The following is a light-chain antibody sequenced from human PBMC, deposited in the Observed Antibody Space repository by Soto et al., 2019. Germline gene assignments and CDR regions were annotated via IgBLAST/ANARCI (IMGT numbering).Light chain of an antibody. V-gene: IGLV4-69*01. J-gene: IGLJ3*02. CDR2: LNSDGSH. Sequence: QPVLTQPPSASASLGASVKHTCTLSSGHNSYAIAWHQQQPEKGPRYLMKLNSDGSHSKGDGIPDRFSGSSSGAERYLTISSLQSEDEADYYCQTWSTDIRVFGGGTKVTVL. CDR1: SGHNSYA. CDR3: QTWSTDIRV.